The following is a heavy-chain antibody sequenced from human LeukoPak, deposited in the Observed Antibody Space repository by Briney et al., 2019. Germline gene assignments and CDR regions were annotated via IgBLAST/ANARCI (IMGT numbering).Heavy chain of an antibody. CDR3: ARPGRTFYYGSGSYLDY. CDR2: INHSGST. D-gene: IGHD3-10*01. CDR1: GGSFSGYY. J-gene: IGHJ4*02. V-gene: IGHV4-34*01. Sequence: SETLSLTCAVYGGSFSGYYWSWIRQPPGKGLEWIGEINHSGSTNYNPSLKSRVTISVDTSKNQFSLKLSSVTAADTAVYCCARPGRTFYYGSGSYLDYWGQGTLVTVSS.